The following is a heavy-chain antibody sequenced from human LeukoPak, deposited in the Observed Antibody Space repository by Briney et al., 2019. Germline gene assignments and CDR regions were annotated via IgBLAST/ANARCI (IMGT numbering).Heavy chain of an antibody. J-gene: IGHJ5*02. CDR2: IYYSGST. D-gene: IGHD3-3*01. CDR3: AKGRFLEFDP. Sequence: SETLSLTCTVSGGSISSGGYYWGWIRQHPGKGLEWIGYIYYSGSTYYNPSLKSRVTISVDTSKNQFSLKLSSVTAADTAVYYCAKGRFLEFDPWGQGTLVIVSS. CDR1: GGSISSGGYY. V-gene: IGHV4-31*03.